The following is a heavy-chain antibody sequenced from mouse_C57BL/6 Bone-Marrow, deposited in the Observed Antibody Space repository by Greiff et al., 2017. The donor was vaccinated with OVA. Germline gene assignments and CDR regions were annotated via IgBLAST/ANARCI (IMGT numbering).Heavy chain of an antibody. D-gene: IGHD1-1*01. CDR1: GFTFSSSA. V-gene: IGHV5-9-1*02. J-gene: IGHJ3*01. CDR2: ISSGCAYI. Sequence: EVQGVESGEGLVKPGGSLKLSCAASGFTFSSSAMSWVRQTPEKRLEWVAYISSGCAYIYYADTVKGRFTICRDNARNTLYLQMSSLKSEDTAMYYCTRGTTVVATDAYWGQGTLVTFSA. CDR3: TRGTTVVATDAY.